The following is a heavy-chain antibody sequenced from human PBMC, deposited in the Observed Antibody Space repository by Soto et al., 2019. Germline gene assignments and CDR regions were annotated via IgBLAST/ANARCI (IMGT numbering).Heavy chain of an antibody. V-gene: IGHV1-2*04. CDR1: GYTITSYG. CDR3: ARGISGYDFALDY. J-gene: IGHJ4*02. D-gene: IGHD5-12*01. Sequence: ASVKVSCKASGYTITSYGISWVRQAPGQGLEWMGWINPNSGGTNYAQKFQGWVTMTRDTSISTAYMELSRLRSDDTAVYYCARGISGYDFALDYWGQGTLVTVSS. CDR2: INPNSGGT.